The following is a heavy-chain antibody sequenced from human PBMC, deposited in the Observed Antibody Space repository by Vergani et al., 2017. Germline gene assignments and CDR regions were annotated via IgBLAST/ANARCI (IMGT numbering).Heavy chain of an antibody. CDR2: ISYDGSNK. CDR1: GFTFSSYG. J-gene: IGHJ6*03. D-gene: IGHD2-2*01. V-gene: IGHV3-30*18. Sequence: QVQLVESGGGVVQPGRSLRLSCAASGFTFSSYGMHWVRQAPGKGLEWVAVISYDGSNKYYADSVQGRFTISRDNSKNTLYLQMNSLRAEDTAVYYCAKLQGHCSSTSCEGYYYYMDVWGKGTTVTVSS. CDR3: AKLQGHCSSTSCEGYYYYMDV.